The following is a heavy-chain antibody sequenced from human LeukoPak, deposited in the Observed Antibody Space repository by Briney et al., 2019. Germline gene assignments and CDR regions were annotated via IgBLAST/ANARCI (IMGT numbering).Heavy chain of an antibody. CDR3: ARAFGSGSYVIDC. V-gene: IGHV4-59*08. CDR1: GGSISTFY. Sequence: SETLSLTCTVSGGSISTFYWSWIRQPPGKGLEWIGYIYYSGSTNHNPSLKSRVTMSVDTSKNQFSLRLSSVTAADTAAYFCARAFGSGSYVIDCWGQGTLVTVSS. J-gene: IGHJ4*02. CDR2: IYYSGST. D-gene: IGHD3-10*01.